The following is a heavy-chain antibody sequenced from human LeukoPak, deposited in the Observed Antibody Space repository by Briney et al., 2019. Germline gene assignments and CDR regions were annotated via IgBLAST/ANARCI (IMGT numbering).Heavy chain of an antibody. CDR2: INHRGST. Sequence: KSSETLSLTCAIYGGSFSGYYWSWIRQPPGKGLEWIGEINHRGSTNYNPSLKSRVTISVDTSRNSFSLELSSVTAADTAVYYCARVGYCGGDCYPFDYWGQGTLTTISS. CDR1: GGSFSGYY. V-gene: IGHV4-34*01. J-gene: IGHJ4*02. D-gene: IGHD2-21*02. CDR3: ARVGYCGGDCYPFDY.